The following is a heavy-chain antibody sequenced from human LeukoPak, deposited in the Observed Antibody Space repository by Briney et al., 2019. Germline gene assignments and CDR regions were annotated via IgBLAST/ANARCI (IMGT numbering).Heavy chain of an antibody. CDR1: GFTFSSYW. Sequence: PGGSLRLSCAASGFTFSSYWMSWVRQAPGKGLEWVANIKQDGSEKYYVDSVKGRFTISRDNAKNSLYLQMNSLRAEDTAVYYCARGYRSSTSCYHFDYWGQGTLVTVSS. CDR2: IKQDGSEK. J-gene: IGHJ4*02. D-gene: IGHD2-2*01. V-gene: IGHV3-7*04. CDR3: ARGYRSSTSCYHFDY.